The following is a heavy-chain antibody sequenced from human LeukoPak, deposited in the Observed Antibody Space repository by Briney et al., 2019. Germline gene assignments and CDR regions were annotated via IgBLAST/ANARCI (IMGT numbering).Heavy chain of an antibody. J-gene: IGHJ6*03. CDR3: ARSRITMVRGVKYYYMDV. CDR2: IYYSGST. V-gene: IGHV4-59*01. D-gene: IGHD3-10*01. CDR1: YY. Sequence: YYWSWVRQPPGKGLEWIGYIYYSGSTNYNPSPKSRVTISVDTSKNQFSLKLSSVTAADTAVYYCARSRITMVRGVKYYYMDVWGKGTTVTVSS.